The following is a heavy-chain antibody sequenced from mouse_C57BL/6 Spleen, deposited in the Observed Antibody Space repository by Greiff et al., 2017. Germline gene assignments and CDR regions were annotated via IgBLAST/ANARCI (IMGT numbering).Heavy chain of an antibody. CDR1: GFTFSSYA. Sequence: EVMLVESGGGLVKPGGSLKLSCAASGFTFSSYAMSWVRQTPEKRLEWVATISDGGSYTYYPDNVKGRFTISRDKAKNTLYLQLSHLKSEDTAMYYCARDRGYYFDYWGQGTTLTVSS. J-gene: IGHJ2*01. CDR2: ISDGGSYT. D-gene: IGHD3-1*01. CDR3: ARDRGYYFDY. V-gene: IGHV5-4*01.